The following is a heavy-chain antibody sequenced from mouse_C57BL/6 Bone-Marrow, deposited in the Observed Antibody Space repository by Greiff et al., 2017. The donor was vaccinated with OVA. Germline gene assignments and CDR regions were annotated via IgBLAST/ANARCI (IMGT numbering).Heavy chain of an antibody. V-gene: IGHV5-4*03. CDR2: ISDGGSYT. CDR1: GFTFSSYA. Sequence: EVKLVESGGGLVKPGGSLKLSCAASGFTFSSYAMSWVRQTPEKRLEWVATISDGGSYTYYPDNVKGRFTISRDNAKNNLYLQMSHLKSEDTAMYYCARERVYSNYGYFDVWGTGTTVTVSS. J-gene: IGHJ1*03. D-gene: IGHD2-5*01. CDR3: ARERVYSNYGYFDV.